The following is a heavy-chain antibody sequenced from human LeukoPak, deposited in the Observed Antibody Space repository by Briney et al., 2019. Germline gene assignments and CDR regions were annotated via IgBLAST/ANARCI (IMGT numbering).Heavy chain of an antibody. CDR2: INTNTGNP. CDR1: GYTFTSYG. J-gene: IGHJ6*02. Sequence: ASVKVSCKASGYTFTSYGISWVRQAPGQGLEWMGWINTNTGNPTYAQGFTGRFVFSLDTSVSTAYLQISSLKAEDTAVYYCASTPGGWLQSYYYYYGMDVWGQGTTVTVSS. V-gene: IGHV7-4-1*02. D-gene: IGHD5-24*01. CDR3: ASTPGGWLQSYYYYYGMDV.